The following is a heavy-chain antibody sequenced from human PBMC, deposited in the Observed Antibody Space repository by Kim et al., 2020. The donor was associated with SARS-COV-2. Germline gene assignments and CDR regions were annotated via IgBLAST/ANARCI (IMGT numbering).Heavy chain of an antibody. J-gene: IGHJ3*02. CDR3: ARALNRPGSFDI. Sequence: GGSLRLSCAASGFTFSDYYMSWIRQAPGKGLEWLSYISTSSSYTNYADSVKGRFTISRDNAKNSLYLQMNSLRAEDTAVYYCARALNRPGSFDIWGQGTMVTVSS. V-gene: IGHV3-11*05. CDR2: ISTSSSYT. CDR1: GFTFSDYY. D-gene: IGHD3-10*01.